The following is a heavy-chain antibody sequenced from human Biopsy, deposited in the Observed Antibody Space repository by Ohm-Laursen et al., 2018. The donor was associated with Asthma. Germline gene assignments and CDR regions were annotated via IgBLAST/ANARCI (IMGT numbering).Heavy chain of an antibody. Sequence: ASVKVSCKTPGYTFNSAGITWVRQAPGQGLKWMGWISVYNGNTKVAQKLQDRVTMITDTSTSTAYMELRSLRSDDTAVYFCARAVDYSHYYGIDVWGQGTTVTVS. V-gene: IGHV1-18*01. J-gene: IGHJ6*02. D-gene: IGHD3-10*01. CDR2: ISVYNGNT. CDR3: ARAVDYSHYYGIDV. CDR1: GYTFNSAG.